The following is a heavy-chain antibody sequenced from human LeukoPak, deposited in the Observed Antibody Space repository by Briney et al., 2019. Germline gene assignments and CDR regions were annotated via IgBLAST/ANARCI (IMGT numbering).Heavy chain of an antibody. CDR1: GGSISSYY. CDR2: IYYSGST. J-gene: IGHJ4*02. CDR3: AGHHPRNTVDF. Sequence: TSETLSLTCTVSGGSISSYYWSWIRQPPGKGLEWIGYIYYSGSTNYNPSLKSRVTISVDTSKNQFSLKLSSVTAADTAVYYCAGHHPRNTVDFWGQGTLVTVSS. V-gene: IGHV4-59*08. D-gene: IGHD2-8*02.